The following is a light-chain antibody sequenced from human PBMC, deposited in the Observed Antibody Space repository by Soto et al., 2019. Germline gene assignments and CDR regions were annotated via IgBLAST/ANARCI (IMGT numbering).Light chain of an antibody. CDR1: QSVSSY. CDR2: YAS. V-gene: IGKV3-11*01. CDR3: QQYSNWPIT. J-gene: IGKJ5*01. Sequence: EIVLTQSPVTLSLSPGERATLSCRASQSVSSYLAWYQQKPGKAPRLLIYYASNRATGIPERFSGSGSGTDFTLTFSSLEPEDFEVYYCQQYSNWPITFGQGTRLEIK.